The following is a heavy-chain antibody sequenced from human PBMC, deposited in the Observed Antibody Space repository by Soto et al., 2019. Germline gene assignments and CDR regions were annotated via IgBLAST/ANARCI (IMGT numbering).Heavy chain of an antibody. CDR3: ARSLYCSSTSCYEASYYGMDV. CDR2: ISSSSSYI. Sequence: PGGSLRLSCAASGFTFSSYSMNWVRQAPGKGLEWVSSISSSSSYIYYADSVKGRFTISRDNAKNSLYLQMNSLRAEDTAVYYCARSLYCSSTSCYEASYYGMDVWGQGTTVTVSS. V-gene: IGHV3-21*01. CDR1: GFTFSSYS. J-gene: IGHJ6*02. D-gene: IGHD2-2*01.